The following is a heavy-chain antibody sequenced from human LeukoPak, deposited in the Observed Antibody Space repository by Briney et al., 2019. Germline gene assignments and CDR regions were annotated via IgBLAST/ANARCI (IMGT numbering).Heavy chain of an antibody. D-gene: IGHD1-26*01. CDR3: ARDREPLHELDY. CDR2: INPNSGGT. Sequence: ASVKVSCKASGGTFSNYAMNWVRQAPGQGLEWMGWINPNSGGTNYAQKFQGRVTMTRDTSISTAYMELSRLRSDDTAVYYCARDREPLHELDYWGQGTLVTVSS. J-gene: IGHJ4*02. V-gene: IGHV1-2*02. CDR1: GGTFSNYA.